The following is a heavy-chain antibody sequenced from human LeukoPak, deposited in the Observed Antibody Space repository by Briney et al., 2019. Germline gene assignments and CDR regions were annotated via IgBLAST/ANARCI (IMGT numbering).Heavy chain of an antibody. J-gene: IGHJ5*02. D-gene: IGHD2-15*01. Sequence: PGRSLRLSCADSGFTFSRYWMHWVRQTPGKGLVWVSCISADGSVTRYADSVKGRFTISRDNTKSTLYLQMHSLRAEDTAVYYCATAGGDGSRVGFDPWGQGTLVTVSS. V-gene: IGHV3-74*01. CDR2: ISADGSVT. CDR3: ATAGGDGSRVGFDP. CDR1: GFTFSRYW.